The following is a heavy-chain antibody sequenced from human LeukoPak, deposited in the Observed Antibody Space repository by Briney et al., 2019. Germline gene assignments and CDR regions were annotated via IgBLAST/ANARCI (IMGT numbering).Heavy chain of an antibody. CDR2: ISWNSGSI. D-gene: IGHD6-6*01. CDR3: AKDRSIAARRDFDY. Sequence: PGGSLRLSCAASGFTFDDYAMHWVRQAPGKGLEWVSGISWNSGSIGYADSVKGRFTISRDNAKNSLYLQMNSLRAEDTALYYCAKDRSIAARRDFDYWGQGTLVTVSS. J-gene: IGHJ4*02. V-gene: IGHV3-9*01. CDR1: GFTFDDYA.